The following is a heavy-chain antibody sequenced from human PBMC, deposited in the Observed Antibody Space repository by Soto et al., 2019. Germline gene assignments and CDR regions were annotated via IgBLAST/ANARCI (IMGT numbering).Heavy chain of an antibody. Sequence: QVQLVQSGAEVKDPGASVNISCKASGDSFKYSSLTWVRQAPGQGLEWMGWISAQKGDTNYAQAFQDRVTMTTDTSTSTFYMDLRSLRSDDTAVYYCAKVGWFRELMPLASWGQGTLVRVS. CDR2: ISAQKGDT. J-gene: IGHJ5*02. V-gene: IGHV1-18*04. CDR1: GDSFKYSS. D-gene: IGHD3-10*01. CDR3: AKVGWFRELMPLAS.